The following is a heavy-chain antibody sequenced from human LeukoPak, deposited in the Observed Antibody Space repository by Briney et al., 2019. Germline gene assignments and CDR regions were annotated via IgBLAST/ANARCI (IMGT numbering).Heavy chain of an antibody. V-gene: IGHV3-11*01. D-gene: IGHD2/OR15-2a*01. CDR3: ARSGLSRFGF. Sequence: GGSLRLSCAASELSVGSNYMTWVRQAPGKGLEWVSYISSSGSTIYYADSVKGRFTISRDNAKNSLYLQLNSLRAEDTAVYYCARSGLSRFGFWGQGTLVTVSS. J-gene: IGHJ4*02. CDR2: ISSSGSTI. CDR1: ELSVGSNY.